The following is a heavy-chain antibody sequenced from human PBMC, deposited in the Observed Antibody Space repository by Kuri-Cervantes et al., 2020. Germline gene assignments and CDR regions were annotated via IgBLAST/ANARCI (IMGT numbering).Heavy chain of an antibody. Sequence: ESLKISCAASGFTFSSYAMSWVRQAPGKGLEWIGEINHSGSTNYNPSLKSRVTISVDTSKNQFSPKLSSVTAADTSVYYCARGRIAAAGTRWFDPWGQGTLVTVSS. V-gene: IGHV4-34*01. CDR1: GFTFSSYA. CDR3: ARGRIAAAGTRWFDP. J-gene: IGHJ5*02. D-gene: IGHD6-13*01. CDR2: INHSGST.